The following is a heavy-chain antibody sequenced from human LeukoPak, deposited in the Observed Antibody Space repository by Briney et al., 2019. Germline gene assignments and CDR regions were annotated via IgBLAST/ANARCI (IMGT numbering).Heavy chain of an antibody. CDR1: GFTFSSYW. D-gene: IGHD4-23*01. Sequence: GGSLRLSCAPSGFTFSSYWMSWVRQAPGKGLEWVANIKQDGSEKYYVDSVKGRFTISRDNAKNSLYLQMNSLRAEDTAVYYCARDDYGGNTGVDIWGQGTMVTVSS. J-gene: IGHJ3*02. CDR2: IKQDGSEK. V-gene: IGHV3-7*01. CDR3: ARDDYGGNTGVDI.